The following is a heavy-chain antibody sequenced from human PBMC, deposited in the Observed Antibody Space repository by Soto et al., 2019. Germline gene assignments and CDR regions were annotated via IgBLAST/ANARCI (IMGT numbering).Heavy chain of an antibody. CDR1: GYSFMKYG. V-gene: IGHV1-18*01. CDR2: ISPYSGYT. CDR3: AREASVLIPAAQPSRFDS. Sequence: ASVKVSCKGSGYSFMKYGINCVRQAPGQVLEWVGWISPYSGYTHSAQKFHGRLTLTTDTAASTAYMELRILRSADTALYYCAREASVLIPAAQPSRFDSWGQGTLVTVSS. D-gene: IGHD2-2*01. J-gene: IGHJ4*02.